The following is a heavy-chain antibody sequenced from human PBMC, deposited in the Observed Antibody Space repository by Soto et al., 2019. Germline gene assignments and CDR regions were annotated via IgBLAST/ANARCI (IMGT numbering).Heavy chain of an antibody. Sequence: ASVKLSCEASGDTYASYASYSVQQSTRQGLEWMGWMNPNSGNTGYAQKFQGRVTMTRNTSISTAYMELSSLRSEDTAVYYCAREIAAAWSVIDIWGQGTMVTVSS. J-gene: IGHJ3*02. CDR1: GDTYASYA. CDR2: MNPNSGNT. CDR3: AREIAAAWSVIDI. V-gene: IGHV1-8*01. D-gene: IGHD6-13*01.